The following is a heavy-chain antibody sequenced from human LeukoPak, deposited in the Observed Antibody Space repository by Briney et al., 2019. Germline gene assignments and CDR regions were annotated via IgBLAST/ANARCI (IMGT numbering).Heavy chain of an antibody. CDR2: VYPGDSDT. Sequence: GESLKISCKDSGASFTSYWIGWVRQMPGKGLEWMGIVYPGDSDTRYSPSFQGQVIISADKSINTAYLQWSSLKASDTGIYYCARRSGARSAAVAADYWGQGTLVTVSS. D-gene: IGHD6-19*01. J-gene: IGHJ4*02. V-gene: IGHV5-51*01. CDR1: GASFTSYW. CDR3: ARRSGARSAAVAADY.